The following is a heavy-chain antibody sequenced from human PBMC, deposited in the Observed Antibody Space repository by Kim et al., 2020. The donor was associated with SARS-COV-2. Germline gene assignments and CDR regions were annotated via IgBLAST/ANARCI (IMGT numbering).Heavy chain of an antibody. CDR2: ISSSSSYI. CDR1: GFTFSSYS. V-gene: IGHV3-21*01. J-gene: IGHJ6*02. D-gene: IGHD3-9*01. CDR3: ARSLPAGYDILTGTNQYGMDV. Sequence: GGSLRLSCAASGFTFSSYSMNWVRQAPGKGLEWVSSISSSSSYIYYADSVKGRFTISRDNAKNSLYLQMNSLRAEDTAVYYCARSLPAGYDILTGTNQYGMDVWGQGTTVTVSS.